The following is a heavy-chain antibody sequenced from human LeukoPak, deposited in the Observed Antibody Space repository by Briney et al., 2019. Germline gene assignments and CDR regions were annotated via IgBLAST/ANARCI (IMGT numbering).Heavy chain of an antibody. J-gene: IGHJ1*01. Sequence: GGSLRLSCAASGFTFSSYAMSWVRQAPGKGLEWVSTISNNGGGTYYADSVKGRFTISRDNSKNTLYLQMNSLRAEDTAVYYCAKIRYYYDSSGYLGYFQHWGQGTLVTVSS. CDR3: AKIRYYYDSSGYLGYFQH. CDR2: ISNNGGGT. D-gene: IGHD3-22*01. V-gene: IGHV3-23*01. CDR1: GFTFSSYA.